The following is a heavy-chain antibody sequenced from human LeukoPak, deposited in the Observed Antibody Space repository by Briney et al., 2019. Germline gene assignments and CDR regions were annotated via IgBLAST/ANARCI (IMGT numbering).Heavy chain of an antibody. Sequence: GGSPRLSCAASGFTFSKYWMLWVRKAPGKGLESVSRINTDGTVTTYADSVKGRFTVSRDNADNTMFLQMNSVGDEDTAVYYCATKQWLAPPPDSWGQGTPVTVSS. CDR2: INTDGTVT. V-gene: IGHV3-74*01. D-gene: IGHD6-19*01. CDR3: ATKQWLAPPPDS. J-gene: IGHJ4*02. CDR1: GFTFSKYW.